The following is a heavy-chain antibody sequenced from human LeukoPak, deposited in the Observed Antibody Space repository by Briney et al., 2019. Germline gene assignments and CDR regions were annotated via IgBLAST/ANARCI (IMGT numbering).Heavy chain of an antibody. Sequence: SETLSLTCTVSGGSISSYYWSWIRQPPGKGLEWIGSIYYSGSTYYNPSLKSRVTISVDTSKNEFSLKLSSVTAADTAVYYCASQHYYGSGSIDYYYGMDVWGQGTTVTVSS. CDR1: GGSISSYY. CDR3: ASQHYYGSGSIDYYYGMDV. J-gene: IGHJ6*01. CDR2: IYYSGST. D-gene: IGHD3-10*01. V-gene: IGHV4-39*01.